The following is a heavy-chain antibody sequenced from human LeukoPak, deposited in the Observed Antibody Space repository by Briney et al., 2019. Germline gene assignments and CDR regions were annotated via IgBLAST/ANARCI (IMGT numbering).Heavy chain of an antibody. V-gene: IGHV1-2*02. D-gene: IGHD3-3*01. CDR2: INPNSGGT. Sequence: GASVKVSCKASGYTFTGYYMHWVRQAPGQGLEWMGWINPNSGGTNYAQKFQGRVTMTRDTSISTAYMELSRLRSDDTAVYYCARVLTYYDLWSGYSGDAFDIWGQGTMVTVSS. J-gene: IGHJ3*02. CDR1: GYTFTGYY. CDR3: ARVLTYYDLWSGYSGDAFDI.